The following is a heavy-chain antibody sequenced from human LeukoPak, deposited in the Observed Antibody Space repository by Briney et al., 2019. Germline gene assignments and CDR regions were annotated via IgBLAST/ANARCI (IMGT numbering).Heavy chain of an antibody. CDR2: IYYSGST. V-gene: IGHV4-30-4*01. D-gene: IGHD3-16*02. Sequence: TPSETLSLTCTVACRSITSGYYYSSWIRQPPGKGLELIGYIYYSGSTYYNPSLKSRVTISVDTSNNQFFLKLSSVTAADTAVNDCARGFPDKVWGNSRPTGGYFQHWGEGTLVTVSS. CDR1: CRSITSGYYY. CDR3: ARGFPDKVWGNSRPTGGYFQH. J-gene: IGHJ1*01.